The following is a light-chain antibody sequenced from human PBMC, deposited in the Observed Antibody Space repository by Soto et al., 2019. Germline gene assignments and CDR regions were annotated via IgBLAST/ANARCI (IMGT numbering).Light chain of an antibody. V-gene: IGKV1-8*01. CDR1: QGISSH. CDR3: QQYFNYPLT. Sequence: AIRMNQSPSSFSASTGDRVTITCRASQGISSHLAWYQVKPGTGPRLLFYTASYLESGVPARFSGSGSGPDFTLAISSLQSEDFSVYYCQQYFNYPLTFGGGTKVEIK. J-gene: IGKJ4*01. CDR2: TAS.